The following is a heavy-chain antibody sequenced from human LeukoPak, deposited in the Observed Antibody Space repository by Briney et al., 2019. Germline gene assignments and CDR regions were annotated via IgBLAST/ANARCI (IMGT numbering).Heavy chain of an antibody. Sequence: AGGSLRLSCAASGFTFSSYGMHWVRQAPGKGLEWVAFIRYDGSNKYYADSVKGRFTISRDNSKNTLYLQMNSLRAEDTAVYYCAIYYDSSGYETMNAFDIWGQGTMVTVSS. J-gene: IGHJ3*02. CDR1: GFTFSSYG. V-gene: IGHV3-30*02. D-gene: IGHD3-22*01. CDR2: IRYDGSNK. CDR3: AIYYDSSGYETMNAFDI.